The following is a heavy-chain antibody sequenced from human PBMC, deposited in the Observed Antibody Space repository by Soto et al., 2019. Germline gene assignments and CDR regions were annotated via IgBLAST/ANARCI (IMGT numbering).Heavy chain of an antibody. D-gene: IGHD3-9*01. CDR2: IYYSGST. J-gene: IGHJ5*02. V-gene: IGHV4-39*01. CDR1: GGSISNSSYY. CDR3: ARLRLRYSNWFDP. Sequence: SVTMSLTCTVSGGSISNSSYYWGWIRQPPGKGLEWIGSIYYSGSTYYNPSLKSRVTISVDTSKNQFSLKLSSVTAADTAVYYCARLRLRYSNWFDPWGQGTLVTVSS.